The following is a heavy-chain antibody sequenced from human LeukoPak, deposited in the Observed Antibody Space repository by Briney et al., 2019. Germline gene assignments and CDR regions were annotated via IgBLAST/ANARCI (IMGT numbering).Heavy chain of an antibody. CDR3: AADRGVVY. J-gene: IGHJ4*02. V-gene: IGHV3-30*02. Sequence: PGGSLRLSCAVSGFTFSDYWMSWVRQAPGKGLEWVAFIRYDGSNKYYADSVKGRFTISRDNSKNTLYLQMNSLRAEDTAVYYCAADRGVVYWGQGTLVTVSS. CDR2: IRYDGSNK. CDR1: GFTFSDYW. D-gene: IGHD3-10*01.